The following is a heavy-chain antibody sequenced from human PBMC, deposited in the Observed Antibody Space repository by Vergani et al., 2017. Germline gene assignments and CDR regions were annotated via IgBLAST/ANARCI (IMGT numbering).Heavy chain of an antibody. CDR3: AKVGRSEVAGTFGAFDI. V-gene: IGHV3-23*01. J-gene: IGHJ3*02. Sequence: EVQLLESGGGLVQPGGSLRLSCEASGFSFPGYAMSWVRQAPGKGLEWVSSISGNNDDVYYADSVKGRFTISRDNAKNSLYLDMSSLRAEDTAVYYCAKVGRSEVAGTFGAFDIWGQGTMVTVSS. D-gene: IGHD6-19*01. CDR2: ISGNNDDV. CDR1: GFSFPGYA.